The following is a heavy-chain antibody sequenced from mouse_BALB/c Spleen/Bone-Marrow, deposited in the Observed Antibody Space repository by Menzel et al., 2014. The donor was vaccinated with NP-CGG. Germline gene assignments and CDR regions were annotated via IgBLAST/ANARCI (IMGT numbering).Heavy chain of an antibody. Sequence: QVQLQQSGPGLVAPSQSLSITCTVSGFPLTGFGINWIRQPPGKGLERLGMIWGDGTTDYNSALKSRLSINKDNSKSQVFLKMNSLQAGDTARYYCAREKYGNYYAMDYWGQGTSVTVSS. D-gene: IGHD2-10*02. J-gene: IGHJ4*01. V-gene: IGHV2-6-7*01. CDR3: AREKYGNYYAMDY. CDR2: IWGDGTT. CDR1: GFPLTGFG.